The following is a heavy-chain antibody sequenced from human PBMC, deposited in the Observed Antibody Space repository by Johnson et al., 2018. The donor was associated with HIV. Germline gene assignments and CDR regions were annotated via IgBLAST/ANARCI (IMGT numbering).Heavy chain of an antibody. Sequence: VLLVESGGGLVQPGGSLRLSCAASGFTISSNYMSWVRQAPGKGLEWVSLIYSGGSTYYADSVKGRFTISRDNSKNTLYLQMNSLRAEDTAVYYCAKDEALGWELDPDAFDIWGQGTMVTVSS. D-gene: IGHD1-26*01. CDR3: AKDEALGWELDPDAFDI. V-gene: IGHV3-66*01. CDR1: GFTISSNY. J-gene: IGHJ3*02. CDR2: IYSGGST.